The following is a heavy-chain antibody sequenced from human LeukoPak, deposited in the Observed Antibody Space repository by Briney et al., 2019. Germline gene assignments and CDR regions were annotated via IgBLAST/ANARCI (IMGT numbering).Heavy chain of an antibody. D-gene: IGHD5-18*01. V-gene: IGHV3-48*04. CDR3: ARDRGGYSYGTTYYFDY. CDR1: GFTFSSYS. CDR2: ISSSSSTI. J-gene: IGHJ4*02. Sequence: GGSLRLSCAASGFTFSSYSMNWVRKAPGKGLEWVSYISSSSSTIYYADSVKGRFTISRDNAKNSLYLQVNSLRAEDTAVYYCARDRGGYSYGTTYYFDYWGQGTLVTVSS.